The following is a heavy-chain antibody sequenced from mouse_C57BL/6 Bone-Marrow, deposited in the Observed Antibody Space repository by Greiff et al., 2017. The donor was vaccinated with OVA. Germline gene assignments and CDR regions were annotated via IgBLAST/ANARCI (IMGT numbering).Heavy chain of an antibody. V-gene: IGHV1-78*01. CDR3: ARGGNYVDY. CDR1: GYTFTDYT. J-gene: IGHJ2*01. Sequence: VQLQQSDAELVKPGASVKISCKVSGYTFTDYTINWMKQRPEQGLEWIGYIYPRDGSTKYNEKFKGKATLTAAKSSSTAYLQLNSLTSADSQVFDCARGGNYVDYWGQGTTRTVSA. CDR2: IYPRDGST.